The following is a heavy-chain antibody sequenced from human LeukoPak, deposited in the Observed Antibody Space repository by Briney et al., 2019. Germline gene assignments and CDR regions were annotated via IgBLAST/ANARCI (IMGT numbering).Heavy chain of an antibody. CDR1: GGSFSGYY. Sequence: SETLSLTCAVYGGSFSGYYWSWIRQPPGKGLEWIGEINHSGSTNYNPSLKSRVTISVDTSKNQFSLKLSSVTAADTAVYYCASRRTPPRNWCDPCGQGTLVTVSS. J-gene: IGHJ5*02. V-gene: IGHV4-34*01. CDR3: ASRRTPPRNWCDP. CDR2: INHSGST. D-gene: IGHD1-14*01.